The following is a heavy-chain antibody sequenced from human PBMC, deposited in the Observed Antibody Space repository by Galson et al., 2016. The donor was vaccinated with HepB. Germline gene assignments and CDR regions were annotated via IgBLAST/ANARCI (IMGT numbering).Heavy chain of an antibody. D-gene: IGHD7-27*01. Sequence: ETLSLTCAVSGGSISSGNWWSWVCQPPGKGLEWIGEIHHSGNTNYNSSLKSRVTISVDKSKRQFSLRLRSVTAADTAVYYCATSGGPTWGSFDYWGQGTLVTVSS. CDR2: IHHSGNT. CDR1: GGSISSGNW. CDR3: ATSGGPTWGSFDY. V-gene: IGHV4-4*02. J-gene: IGHJ4*02.